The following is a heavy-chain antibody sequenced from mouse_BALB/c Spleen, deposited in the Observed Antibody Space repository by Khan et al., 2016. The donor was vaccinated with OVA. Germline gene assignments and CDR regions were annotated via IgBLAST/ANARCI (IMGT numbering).Heavy chain of an antibody. V-gene: IGHV5-6-4*01. Sequence: EVELVESGGDLVRPGGSLKLSCAASGFSFSTYSMSWVRQTPEKRLEWVATISSGGSYTYSPDSVKGRFTISRDNAKNTLYLQMSSLKSEDTAMYYCTSHRGYYCYNPYFDYWGQGTTLTVSS. D-gene: IGHD2-3*01. CDR2: ISSGGSYT. CDR1: GFSFSTYS. J-gene: IGHJ2*01. CDR3: TSHRGYYCYNPYFDY.